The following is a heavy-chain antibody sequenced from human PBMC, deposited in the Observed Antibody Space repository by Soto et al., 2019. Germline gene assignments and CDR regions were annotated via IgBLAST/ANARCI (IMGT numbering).Heavy chain of an antibody. Sequence: PGGSLRLSCEGSGFPFSSYAIHWARQTPGKGLEWVAVISYDGSITYYSDSVKGRFTISRDTPTNTVYLQLNGLRGDDTAVYYCARPPRDLWSGYSTYFDYWGQGTLVTVSS. V-gene: IGHV3-30-3*01. D-gene: IGHD3-3*01. CDR1: GFPFSSYA. CDR3: ARPPRDLWSGYSTYFDY. CDR2: ISYDGSIT. J-gene: IGHJ4*02.